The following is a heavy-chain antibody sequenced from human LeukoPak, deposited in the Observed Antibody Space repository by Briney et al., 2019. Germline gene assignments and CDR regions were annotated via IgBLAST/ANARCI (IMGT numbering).Heavy chain of an antibody. CDR3: ARRAINSVMLDY. J-gene: IGHJ4*02. D-gene: IGHD3-16*01. V-gene: IGHV4-59*08. CDR2: INYSGSA. Sequence: SEPLSLTCTVSGDSISTYYRSWIRQPPGKGLEWIGYINYSGSANYNPSLRSRVTISVGTSKNQFSLMLRYAPAADTAAYFCARRAINSVMLDYWEQGTLLTVSS. CDR1: GDSISTYY.